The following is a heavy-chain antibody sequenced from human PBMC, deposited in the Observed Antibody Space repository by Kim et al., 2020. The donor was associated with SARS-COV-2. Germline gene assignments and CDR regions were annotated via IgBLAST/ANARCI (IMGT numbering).Heavy chain of an antibody. CDR3: ATPWDSSGWDYYGMDV. D-gene: IGHD6-19*01. V-gene: IGHV3-9*01. Sequence: GGSLRLSCAASGFTFDDYAMHWVRQAPGKGLEWVSGISWNSGSIGYADSVKGRFTISRDNAKNSLYLQMNSLRAEDTALYYCATPWDSSGWDYYGMDVWGKGTTVTVSS. J-gene: IGHJ6*04. CDR2: ISWNSGSI. CDR1: GFTFDDYA.